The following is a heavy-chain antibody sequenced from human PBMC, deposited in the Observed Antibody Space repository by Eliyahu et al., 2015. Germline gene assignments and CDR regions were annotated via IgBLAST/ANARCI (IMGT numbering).Heavy chain of an antibody. D-gene: IGHD4-17*01. J-gene: IGHJ4*02. Sequence: QVQLVESGGGVVQPGRSLXLSCXASGFTFSSYGMHWVRQAPGKGLEWVAFISLDGSNQYFADSVKGRFTISRDNPKNTLYLQMNSLRAEDTAVYYCARGTTVTALGWSDYWGQGTLVTVSS. CDR2: ISLDGSNQ. CDR1: GFTFSSYG. CDR3: ARGTTVTALGWSDY. V-gene: IGHV3-30*03.